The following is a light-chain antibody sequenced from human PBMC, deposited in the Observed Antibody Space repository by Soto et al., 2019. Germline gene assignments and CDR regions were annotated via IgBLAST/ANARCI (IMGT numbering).Light chain of an antibody. CDR3: QQSFRTPYT. CDR1: QSISSY. V-gene: IGKV1-39*01. J-gene: IGKJ2*01. CDR2: AAS. Sequence: DIQMTQSPSSLSASVGDRVTITCRASQSISSYLNWYQQKPGKAPELLIYAASSLQSGVPSRFSGSGSGTDFTLTIMSLQPEDFATYHCQQSFRTPYTFGQGTKLEIK.